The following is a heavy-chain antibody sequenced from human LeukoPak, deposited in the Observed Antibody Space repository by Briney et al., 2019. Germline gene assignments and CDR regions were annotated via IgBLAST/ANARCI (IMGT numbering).Heavy chain of an antibody. Sequence: SENLSLTCAGYGGSFSGYYWSWIRQPPGKGLEWIGEINHSGSTNYNPSLKSRVTISVDTSKNQFSLKLSSVTAADTAVYYCARVLYDIVVVPRNWFDPWGQGTLVTVSS. J-gene: IGHJ5*02. V-gene: IGHV4-34*01. D-gene: IGHD2-2*01. CDR3: ARVLYDIVVVPRNWFDP. CDR2: INHSGST. CDR1: GGSFSGYY.